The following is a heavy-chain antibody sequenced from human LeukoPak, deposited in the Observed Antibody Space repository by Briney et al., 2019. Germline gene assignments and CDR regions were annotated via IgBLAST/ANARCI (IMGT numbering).Heavy chain of an antibody. D-gene: IGHD6-13*01. CDR1: GFTFSSYW. CDR3: ARSLAAAGTGLDY. CDR2: INSDGSST. J-gene: IGHJ4*02. V-gene: IGHV3-74*01. Sequence: GGSLRLSCAASGFTFSSYWMHWVRQAPGKGLGWVSRINSDGSSTSYADSVKGRFTISRDNAKNTLYLQMNSLRAEDTAVYYCARSLAAAGTGLDYWGQGTLVTVSS.